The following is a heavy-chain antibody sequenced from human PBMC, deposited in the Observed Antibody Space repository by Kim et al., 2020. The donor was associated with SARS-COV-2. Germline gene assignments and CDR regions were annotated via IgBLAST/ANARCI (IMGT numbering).Heavy chain of an antibody. J-gene: IGHJ3*02. CDR3: ARDKPQLEPMMLGAFDI. CDR1: GFTVSSNY. CDR2: IYSGGST. V-gene: IGHV3-66*01. D-gene: IGHD1-1*01. Sequence: GGSLRLSCAASGFTVSSNYMSWVRQAPGKGLEWVSVIYSGGSTYYADSVKGRFTISRDNSKNTLYLQMNSLRAEDTAVYYCARDKPQLEPMMLGAFDIWGQGTMVTVSS.